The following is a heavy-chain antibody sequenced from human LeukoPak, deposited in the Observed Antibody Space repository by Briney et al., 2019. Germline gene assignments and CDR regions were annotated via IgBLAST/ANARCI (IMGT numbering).Heavy chain of an antibody. D-gene: IGHD2-21*02. V-gene: IGHV5-51*01. J-gene: IGHJ4*02. Sequence: GESLKISCKGSGYSFSSWWIGWVRQMPGKGSEWMGVIYPGDSDTRYSPSFQGQVTISADKSISTAYLQWSSLKASDGAMYYCARRCSGNCYSFDYCAQGSLVTVSS. CDR3: ARRCSGNCYSFDY. CDR1: GYSFSSWW. CDR2: IYPGDSDT.